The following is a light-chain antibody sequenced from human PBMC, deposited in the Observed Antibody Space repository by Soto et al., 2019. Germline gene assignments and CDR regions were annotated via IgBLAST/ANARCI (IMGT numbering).Light chain of an antibody. V-gene: IGLV2-14*01. Sequence: QSVLIQPASVSGSPGQSITISCTGTSRDVGGSNYVSWYQHHPHRAPKLLIYEVNYRPSGVSSRFSGSKSGNTASLTISGLQAEDEADYYCQSYDSSLSVLFGGGTKLTVL. J-gene: IGLJ2*01. CDR3: QSYDSSLSVL. CDR2: EVN. CDR1: SRDVGGSNY.